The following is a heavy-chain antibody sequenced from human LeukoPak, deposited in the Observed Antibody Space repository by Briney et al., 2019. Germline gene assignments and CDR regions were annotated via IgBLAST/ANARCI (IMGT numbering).Heavy chain of an antibody. CDR2: ISSGGMWI. CDR1: GFTFSTYS. CDR3: ARDAGGRTQREGWFDP. J-gene: IGHJ5*02. V-gene: IGHV3-21*01. D-gene: IGHD1-26*01. Sequence: GGSLRLSCAASGFTFSTYSMNWVRQASGKGLEWLSSISSGGMWIYYADSLKGRFTISRDNAKNSLYLQMKSLGVEDTGVYYCARDAGGRTQREGWFDPWGQGTLVTVSS.